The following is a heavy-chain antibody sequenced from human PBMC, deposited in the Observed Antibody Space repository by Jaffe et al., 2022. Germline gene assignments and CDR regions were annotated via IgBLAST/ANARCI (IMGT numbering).Heavy chain of an antibody. D-gene: IGHD4-17*01. CDR1: GFTFDDYA. CDR3: AKDIEEVYGDYEGSIYYYYYMDV. Sequence: EVQLVESGGGLVQPGRSLRLSCAASGFTFDDYAMHWVRQAPGKGLEWVSGISWNSGSIGYADSVKGRFTISRDNAKNSLYLQMNSLRAEDTALYYCAKDIEEVYGDYEGSIYYYYYMDVWGKGTTVTVSS. CDR2: ISWNSGSI. V-gene: IGHV3-9*01. J-gene: IGHJ6*03.